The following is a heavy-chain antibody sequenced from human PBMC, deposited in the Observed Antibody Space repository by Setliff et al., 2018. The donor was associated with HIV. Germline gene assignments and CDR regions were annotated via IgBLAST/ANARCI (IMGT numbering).Heavy chain of an antibody. J-gene: IGHJ4*02. CDR3: TTDLGGSYHGWNY. CDR2: IKSKTDGGTT. V-gene: IGHV3-15*07. Sequence: PGGSLRLSCAASGFTFSNAWMNWVRQAPGKGLEWVGRIKSKTDGGTTDYAAPVKGRFTISGDDSKNTLYLQMNSLKTEDTAVYYCTTDLGGSYHGWNYWGQGTLVTVSS. D-gene: IGHD1-26*01. CDR1: GFTFSNAW.